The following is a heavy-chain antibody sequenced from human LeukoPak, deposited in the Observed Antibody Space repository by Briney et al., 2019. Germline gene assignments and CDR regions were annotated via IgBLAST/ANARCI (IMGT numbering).Heavy chain of an antibody. CDR3: ARGARGGFGELLIE. D-gene: IGHD3-10*01. J-gene: IGHJ4*02. V-gene: IGHV1-69*13. CDR1: GGIFSSYA. CDR2: IIPIFGTA. Sequence: ASVKVSCKASGGIFSSYAISWVRQAPGQGLEWMGGIIPIFGTANYAQKFQGRVTITADESTSTAYMELSSLRSEDTAVYYCARGARGGFGELLIEWGQGTLVTVSS.